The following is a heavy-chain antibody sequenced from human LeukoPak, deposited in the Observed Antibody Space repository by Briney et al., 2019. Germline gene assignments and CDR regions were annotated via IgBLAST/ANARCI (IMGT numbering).Heavy chain of an antibody. J-gene: IGHJ3*02. Sequence: PSETLSLTCAVYGGSFSGYYWSWIRQPPGKGLEWIGEINHSGSTNYNPSLKSRVTISVDTSKNQFSLKLSSVTAADTAVYYCARTYYDFWSGYHDAFDIWGRGTMVTVSS. CDR3: ARTYYDFWSGYHDAFDI. D-gene: IGHD3-3*01. CDR1: GGSFSGYY. V-gene: IGHV4-34*01. CDR2: INHSGST.